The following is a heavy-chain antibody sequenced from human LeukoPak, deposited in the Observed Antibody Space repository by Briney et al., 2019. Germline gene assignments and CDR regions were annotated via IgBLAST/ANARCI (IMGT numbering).Heavy chain of an antibody. CDR3: ARKVLGEWLLGEAFDI. J-gene: IGHJ3*02. CDR1: GGTFSSYT. Sequence: SVNVSCKASGGTFSSYTISWGRQAPGQGLEWMGRIIPILGIANYAQKFQGRVTITADKSTSTASMELSSLRSEDTAVYYCARKVLGEWLLGEAFDIWGQGTMVTVSS. CDR2: IIPILGIA. V-gene: IGHV1-69*02. D-gene: IGHD3-3*01.